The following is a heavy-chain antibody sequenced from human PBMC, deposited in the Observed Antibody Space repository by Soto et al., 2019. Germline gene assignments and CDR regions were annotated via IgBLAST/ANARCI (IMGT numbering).Heavy chain of an antibody. CDR3: ARPRLGGAPPDCYYYGMDV. J-gene: IGHJ6*02. V-gene: IGHV3-33*01. D-gene: IGHD1-26*01. CDR2: IWYDGSNK. CDR1: GFTFSSYG. Sequence: QVQLVESGGGVVQPGRSLRLSCAASGFTFSSYGMHWVRQAPGKGLEWVAVIWYDGSNKYYADSVKGRFTLSRDNSXNXLXXHENSRGAEDRAVYYCARPRLGGAPPDCYYYGMDVWGQGTTVTVSS.